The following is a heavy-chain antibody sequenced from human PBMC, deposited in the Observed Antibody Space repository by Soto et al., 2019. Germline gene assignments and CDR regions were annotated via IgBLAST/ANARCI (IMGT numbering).Heavy chain of an antibody. J-gene: IGHJ3*01. CDR3: ARAFLYQGSDSRGYSFGSFAF. Sequence: ASEKVSCKASGYTFTSSGMSWVRQAPGQGLEWMGWISVHTASSEYAQRFQRRVTMKTYRSTSTAYMELRSLRSDDTAVYYCARAFLYQGSDSRGYSFGSFAFWGPGTPVTISS. V-gene: IGHV1-18*01. D-gene: IGHD3-22*01. CDR1: GYTFTSSG. CDR2: ISVHTASS.